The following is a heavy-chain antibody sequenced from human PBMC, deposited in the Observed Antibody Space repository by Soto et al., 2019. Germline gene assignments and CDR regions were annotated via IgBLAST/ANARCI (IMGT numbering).Heavy chain of an antibody. J-gene: IGHJ4*02. D-gene: IGHD4-17*01. CDR3: AHRPRTTVTSTFDY. CDR2: IYWDDDK. Sequence: QITLRASGPTLLKPTQTLTLTCTFSGFSLTTSGVGVGWIRQPPAKALEWLALIYWDDDKRYSPSLNHRPTITKHTSKNQVVLTMTNMDPVDTATYYCAHRPRTTVTSTFDYWGQGTLVTGSS. CDR1: GFSLTTSGVG. V-gene: IGHV2-5*02.